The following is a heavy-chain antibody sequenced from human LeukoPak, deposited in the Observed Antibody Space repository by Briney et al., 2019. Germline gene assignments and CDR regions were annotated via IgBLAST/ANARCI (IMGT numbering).Heavy chain of an antibody. D-gene: IGHD3-9*01. J-gene: IGHJ4*02. CDR1: GGSISSYY. CDR3: ARADYDILTGYDY. V-gene: IGHV4-59*01. CDR2: IYYSGST. Sequence: SETLSLTCTVSGGSISSYYWSWIRQPPGKGLEWIGYIYYSGSTNYNPSLKSRVTISVDTSKNQFSLKLSSVTAADTAVYYCARADYDILTGYDYWGQGTLVTVSS.